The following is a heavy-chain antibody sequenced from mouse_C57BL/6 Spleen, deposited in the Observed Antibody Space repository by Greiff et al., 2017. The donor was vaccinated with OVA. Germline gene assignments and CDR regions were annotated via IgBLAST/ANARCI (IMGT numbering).Heavy chain of an antibody. Sequence: EVKLMESGPELVKPGASVKMSCKASGYTFTDYNMHWVKQSHGKSLEWIGYINPNNGGTSYNQKFKGKATLTVNKSSSTAYMELRSLTSEDSAVYYCARWRLRSAMDYWGQGTSVTVSS. D-gene: IGHD1-1*01. CDR3: ARWRLRSAMDY. J-gene: IGHJ4*01. CDR2: INPNNGGT. V-gene: IGHV1-22*01. CDR1: GYTFTDYN.